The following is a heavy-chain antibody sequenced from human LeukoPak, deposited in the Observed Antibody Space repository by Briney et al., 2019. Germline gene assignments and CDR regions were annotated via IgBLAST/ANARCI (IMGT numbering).Heavy chain of an antibody. CDR3: ARDLGGDYDH. Sequence: AGGSLRLSCAASGFTFSDHYMDWVRQAPGKGLEYVSAISSNGGSTYYANSVKGRFTISRDNSRNMLYFQMGSLRPEDMAVYFCARDLGGDYDHWGQGTLVTVSS. V-gene: IGHV3-64*01. CDR1: GFTFSDHY. CDR2: ISSNGGST. J-gene: IGHJ4*02. D-gene: IGHD4-17*01.